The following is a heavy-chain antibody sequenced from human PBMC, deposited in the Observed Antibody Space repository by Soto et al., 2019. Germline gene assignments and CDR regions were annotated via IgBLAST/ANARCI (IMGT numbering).Heavy chain of an antibody. D-gene: IGHD6-13*01. J-gene: IGHJ5*02. V-gene: IGHV4-34*02. CDR3: ARGGGPSSSYFGFDA. CDR2: VNYSGRP. CDR1: GGSFGGYY. Sequence: QVHLQQWGAGRLRPSETLSLSCGISGGSFGGYYCTWIRQPPGKGLEWIGEVNYSGRPNYNPSLNRRVTVSLDITNNSFPLTMNSVTAADTAFYYGARGGGPSSSYFGFDAWGQGTRVTVAS.